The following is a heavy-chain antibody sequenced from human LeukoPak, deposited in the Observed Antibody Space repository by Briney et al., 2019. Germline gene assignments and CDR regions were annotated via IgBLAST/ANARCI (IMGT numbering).Heavy chain of an antibody. J-gene: IGHJ3*02. CDR2: VDSDGSDT. V-gene: IGHV3-74*01. Sequence: GGSLRLTCAASGFTFDTYWMHWVRQSPGKGLEWVSRVDSDGSDTIYADSVRGRFTISRDNAQNTVFLQMNSLRVEDTAVYYCARGGYGHGFDIWGQGTMVTVSS. CDR3: ARGGYGHGFDI. CDR1: GFTFDTYW. D-gene: IGHD5-12*01.